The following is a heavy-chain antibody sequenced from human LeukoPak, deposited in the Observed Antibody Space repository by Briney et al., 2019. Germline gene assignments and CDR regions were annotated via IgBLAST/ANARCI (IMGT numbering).Heavy chain of an antibody. D-gene: IGHD3-10*01. V-gene: IGHV4-4*07. Sequence: SETLSLTCTVSGGSISSYYWSWIRQPAGKGLEWIGRIYTSGSTNYNPSLKSRVTISVDTSKNQFSLKLSSVTAADTAVYYCARVGGSHSGYYMDVWGKGTTVTVSS. J-gene: IGHJ6*03. CDR3: ARVGGSHSGYYMDV. CDR1: GGSISSYY. CDR2: IYTSGST.